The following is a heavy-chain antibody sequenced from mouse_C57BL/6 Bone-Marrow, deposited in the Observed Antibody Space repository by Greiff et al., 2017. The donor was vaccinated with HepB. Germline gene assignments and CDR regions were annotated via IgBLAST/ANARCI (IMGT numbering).Heavy chain of an antibody. CDR1: GFTFSNYW. CDR3: TVSGSSYAMDY. Sequence: EVMLVESGGGLVQPGGSMKLSCVASGFTFSNYWMNWVRQSPEKGLEWVAQIRLKSDNYATHYVESVKGRFTISRDDSKSSVYLQMNNLRAEDTGIYYCTVSGSSYAMDYWGQGTSVTVSS. CDR2: IRLKSDNYAT. D-gene: IGHD1-1*01. V-gene: IGHV6-3*01. J-gene: IGHJ4*01.